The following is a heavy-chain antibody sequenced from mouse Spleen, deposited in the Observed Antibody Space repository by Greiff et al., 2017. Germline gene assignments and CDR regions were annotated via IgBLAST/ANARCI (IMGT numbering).Heavy chain of an antibody. CDR3: ARSSITTVVAHYFDY. J-gene: IGHJ2*01. D-gene: IGHD1-1*01. CDR2: INPYNGGT. CDR1: GYTFTDYY. V-gene: IGHV1-19*01. Sequence: VHVKQSGPVLVKPGASVKMSCKASGYTFTDYYMNWVKQSHGKSLEWIGVINPYNGGTSYNQKFKGKATLTVDKSSSTAYMELNSLTSEDSAVYYCARSSITTVVAHYFDYWGQGTTLTVSS.